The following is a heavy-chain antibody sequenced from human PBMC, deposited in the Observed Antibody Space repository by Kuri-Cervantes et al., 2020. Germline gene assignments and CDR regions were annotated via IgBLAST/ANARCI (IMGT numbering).Heavy chain of an antibody. CDR2: IYHSGST. V-gene: IGHV4-38-2*01. Sequence: SETLSLTCAVSGYSISSGYYWGWIRQPPGKGLEWIGSIYHSGSTYYDPSLKSRVTISVDTSKNQFSLKLSSVTAADTAVYYCARATDGVDYWDQGTPVTVSS. J-gene: IGHJ4*02. CDR3: ARATDGVDY. D-gene: IGHD3-10*01. CDR1: GYSISSGYY.